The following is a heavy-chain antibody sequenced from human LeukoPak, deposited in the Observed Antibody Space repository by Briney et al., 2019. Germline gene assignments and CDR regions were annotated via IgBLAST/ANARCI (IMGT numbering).Heavy chain of an antibody. Sequence: PSETLSLTCTVSGGSISSSSYYWGWMRQPPGKGLEWIASIYYSGSTYYNPSLKSRLTISVDTSKNQFSLKLSSVTAADTAVYYCARDRSDDYGDYGNWFDPWGQGTLVTVSS. D-gene: IGHD4-17*01. V-gene: IGHV4-39*07. CDR1: GGSISSSSYY. CDR3: ARDRSDDYGDYGNWFDP. J-gene: IGHJ5*02. CDR2: IYYSGST.